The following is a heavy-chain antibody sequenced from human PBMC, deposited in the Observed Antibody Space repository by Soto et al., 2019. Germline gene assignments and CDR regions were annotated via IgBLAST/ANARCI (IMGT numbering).Heavy chain of an antibody. D-gene: IGHD3-10*01. V-gene: IGHV4-31*03. CDR1: GGSISSGGYY. J-gene: IGHJ4*02. Sequence: SEALSLTCTVSGGSISSGGYYWSWIRQHRGKGLEWIGYIYSSGTTYYNPSLKSRVTISVDTSKNQFPLQLSSVTAADTAVYYCARSRCGSGIVYFDYWGQGTLVTVSS. CDR2: IYSSGTT. CDR3: ARSRCGSGIVYFDY.